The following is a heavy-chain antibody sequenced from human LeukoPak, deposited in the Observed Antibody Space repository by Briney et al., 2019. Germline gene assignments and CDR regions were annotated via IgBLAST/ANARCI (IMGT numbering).Heavy chain of an antibody. CDR2: ISSSSSYI. D-gene: IGHD3-22*01. CDR1: GFTFSSYS. V-gene: IGHV3-21*01. J-gene: IGHJ4*02. CDR3: ARDLRGYYQTLYFDY. Sequence: GGPLRLSCAASGFTFSSYSMNWVRQAPGKGLEWVSSISSSSSYIYYADSVKGRFTISRDNAKNSLYLQMNSLRAEDTAVYYCARDLRGYYQTLYFDYWGQGTLVTVSS.